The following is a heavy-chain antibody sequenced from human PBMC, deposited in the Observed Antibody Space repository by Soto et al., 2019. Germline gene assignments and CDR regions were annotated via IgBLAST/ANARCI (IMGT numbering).Heavy chain of an antibody. V-gene: IGHV1-18*01. J-gene: IGHJ4*02. CDR3: ARDRDDILTCYYSPCDY. CDR1: GYTFTSYG. Sequence: QVQLVQSGAEVKKPGASVKVSCKASGYTFTSYGISWVRQAPGQGLEWMGWISAYNGNTNYAQKLQGRVTMTTDTSTSTAYMELRSLRSDDTAVYYCARDRDDILTCYYSPCDYWGQGTLVTVSS. CDR2: ISAYNGNT. D-gene: IGHD3-9*01.